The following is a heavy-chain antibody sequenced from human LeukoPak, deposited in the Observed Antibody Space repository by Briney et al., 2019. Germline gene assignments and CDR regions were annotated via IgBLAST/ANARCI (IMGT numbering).Heavy chain of an antibody. CDR3: ARSSWFGGRSEWRWFDP. D-gene: IGHD3-10*01. CDR2: ISGYTGNT. J-gene: IGHJ5*02. CDR1: GYTFSSYG. V-gene: IGHV1-18*01. Sequence: ASVKVSCKASGYTFSSYGISWVRQAPGQGLDWMGWISGYTGNTNYAQNLQGRVTMTTDTSTSTAYMELRSLRSDDTALYYCARSSWFGGRSEWRWFDPWGQGTLVTVSS.